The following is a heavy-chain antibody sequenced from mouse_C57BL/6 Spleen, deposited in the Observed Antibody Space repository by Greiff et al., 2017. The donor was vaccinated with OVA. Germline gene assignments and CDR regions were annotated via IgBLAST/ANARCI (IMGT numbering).Heavy chain of an antibody. V-gene: IGHV1-55*01. CDR3: ARGELGRGAMDY. CDR2: IYPGSGST. Sequence: VQLQQPGAELVKPGASVKMSCKASGYTFTSYWITWVKQRTGQGLEWIGDIYPGSGSTNYNEKFKSKATLTVDTSSSTAYMQLSSLTSEDSAVYYCARGELGRGAMDYWGQGTSVTVSS. CDR1: GYTFTSYW. J-gene: IGHJ4*01. D-gene: IGHD4-1*01.